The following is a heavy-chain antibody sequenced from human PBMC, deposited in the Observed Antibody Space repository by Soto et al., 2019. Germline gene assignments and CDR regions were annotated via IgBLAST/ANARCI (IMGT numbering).Heavy chain of an antibody. D-gene: IGHD6-19*01. CDR3: ARVMAVAGTRKYFQN. J-gene: IGHJ1*01. CDR2: IYYSGST. CDR1: GGSVNSANYY. V-gene: IGHV4-61*01. Sequence: QVQLQESGPGLVKPSETLSLTCSVSGGSVNSANYYWSWIRQPPGKGLEWIGYIYYSGSTNYNPSLKSRVTILVDTSKNQFSLKLSSVTAADTAVYYCARVMAVAGTRKYFQNWGQGTLLTVSS.